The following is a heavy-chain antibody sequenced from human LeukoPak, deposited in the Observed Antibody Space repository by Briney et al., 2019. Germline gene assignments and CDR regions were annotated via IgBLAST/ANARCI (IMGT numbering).Heavy chain of an antibody. V-gene: IGHV1-2*06. CDR3: AGDRGSPSYFDY. Sequence: ATVKVSCKASGYTFTGYYMHWVRQAPGQGLEWMGRINPNSGGTNCAQKFQGRVTITRHTSISTAYMELSSLRSADTAVFYFAGDRGSPSYFDYWGQGTLVTVSS. CDR1: GYTFTGYY. J-gene: IGHJ4*02. CDR2: INPNSGGT. D-gene: IGHD6-19*01.